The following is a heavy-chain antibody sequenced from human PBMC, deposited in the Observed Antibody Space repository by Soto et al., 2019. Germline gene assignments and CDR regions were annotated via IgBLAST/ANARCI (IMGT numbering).Heavy chain of an antibody. J-gene: IGHJ4*02. Sequence: QVQLQESGPGLVKPSETLSLTCAVSGGSVNSGSYYWTWIRQPPGKGLEWIGFVYFNGYTKYNPSLKSRITMSVDTSKNQFSLKLSSMTAPDTAVYFCSRVDGGYRTDYWGQGTLVTVSS. CDR2: VYFNGYT. V-gene: IGHV4-61*01. CDR3: SRVDGGYRTDY. D-gene: IGHD4-17*01. CDR1: GGSVNSGSYY.